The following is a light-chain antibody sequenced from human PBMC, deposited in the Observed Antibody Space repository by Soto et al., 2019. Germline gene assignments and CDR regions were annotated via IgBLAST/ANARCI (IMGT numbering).Light chain of an antibody. V-gene: IGKV1-5*03. CDR3: QQYGRSPFT. CDR2: RAS. CDR1: QSISSW. Sequence: DIQMTQSPSTLSASVGDTVTITCRASQSISSWLAWYQQKPGKAPKLLIYRASTLQSGVPSRFSASGSGTEFILTISRLEPEDFAVYYCQQYGRSPFTFGPGTKVDIK. J-gene: IGKJ3*01.